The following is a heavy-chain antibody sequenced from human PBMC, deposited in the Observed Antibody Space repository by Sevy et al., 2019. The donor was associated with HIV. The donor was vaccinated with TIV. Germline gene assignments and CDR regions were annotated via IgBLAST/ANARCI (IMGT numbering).Heavy chain of an antibody. J-gene: IGHJ6*02. CDR2: IYYSGST. CDR3: ARDRTDGSSWYVLDYYYGMDV. Sequence: SETLSLTCTVSGGSISSGDYYWSWIRQPPGKGLEWIGYIYYSGSTYYNPSLKSRVTISVDTSKNQFSLKLSSVTAADTAVYYCARDRTDGSSWYVLDYYYGMDVWGQGTTVTVSS. V-gene: IGHV4-30-4*01. D-gene: IGHD6-13*01. CDR1: GGSISSGDYY.